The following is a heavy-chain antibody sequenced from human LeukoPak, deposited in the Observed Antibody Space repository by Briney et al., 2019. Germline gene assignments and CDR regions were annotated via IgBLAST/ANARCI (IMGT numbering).Heavy chain of an antibody. CDR3: ARFRTWGDKAFDY. J-gene: IGHJ4*02. V-gene: IGHV3-48*01. D-gene: IGHD2-21*02. CDR2: IGTTSGAI. CDR1: GFTFSSYN. Sequence: GGSLRLSCAASGFTFSSYNMNWVRQAPGKGLEWVSYIGTTSGAIYYADSVKGRFTISRDSAKNSLYLQMNSLRAEDTAVYYCARFRTWGDKAFDYWGQGTLVTVSS.